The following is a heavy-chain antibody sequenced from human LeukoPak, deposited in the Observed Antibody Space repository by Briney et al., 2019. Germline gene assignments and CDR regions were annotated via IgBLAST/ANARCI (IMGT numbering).Heavy chain of an antibody. Sequence: PGGSLRLSCVVSGFTFSSYWMHWVRQVPGKGLEWVSRINNDGMKTNYADSVQGRFTVSRDNVKDTLYLQLDSLRAEDTAVYYCSRSCGDDCYHKAPADYWGQGTLVTVSS. CDR2: INNDGMKT. CDR1: GFTFSSYW. D-gene: IGHD2-21*01. J-gene: IGHJ4*02. V-gene: IGHV3-74*01. CDR3: SRSCGDDCYHKAPADY.